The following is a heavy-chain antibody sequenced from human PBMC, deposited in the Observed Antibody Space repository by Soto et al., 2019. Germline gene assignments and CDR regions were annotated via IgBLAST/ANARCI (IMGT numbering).Heavy chain of an antibody. CDR1: GFGFSTYA. Sequence: EVQLLESGGGLVQPGGSLRISCAASGFGFSTYAMSWVRQPPGKGLEWVSTTPATDDDTSYADSVTGRFIVSRDNSKNTVYLHVNTLGDEDTAVYYCARGGAMGVDYWGQGTLVTVSS. J-gene: IGHJ4*02. CDR2: TPATDDDT. V-gene: IGHV3-23*01. CDR3: ARGGAMGVDY. D-gene: IGHD1-26*01.